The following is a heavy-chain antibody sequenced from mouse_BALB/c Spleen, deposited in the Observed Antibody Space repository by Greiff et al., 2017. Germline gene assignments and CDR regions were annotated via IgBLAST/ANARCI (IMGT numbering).Heavy chain of an antibody. D-gene: IGHD2-2*01. CDR3: ARDGYAPYYAMDY. CDR1: GFTFSSYG. CDR2: INSNGGST. V-gene: IGHV5-6-3*01. Sequence: VQLKESGGGLVQPGGSLKLSCAASGFTFSSYGMSWVRQTPDKRLELVATINSNGGSTYYPDSVKGRFTISRDNAKNTLYLQMSSLKSEDTAMYYCARDGYAPYYAMDYWGQGTSVTVSS. J-gene: IGHJ4*01.